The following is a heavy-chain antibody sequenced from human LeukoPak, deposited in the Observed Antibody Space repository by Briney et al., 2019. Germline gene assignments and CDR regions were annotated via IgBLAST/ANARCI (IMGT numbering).Heavy chain of an antibody. CDR1: AFTFSNYE. V-gene: IGHV3-48*03. CDR3: ARGSLTGEYGMDV. CDR2: ISSSGRTI. J-gene: IGHJ6*02. Sequence: PGGSLRLSCAASAFTFSNYEMNWVRQAPGKGLEWISYISSSGRTIYYADSVKGRFTISRDNAKNSLYLQMNSLRVEDTAVYYCARGSLTGEYGMDVWGQGTTVTVSS. D-gene: IGHD1-20*01.